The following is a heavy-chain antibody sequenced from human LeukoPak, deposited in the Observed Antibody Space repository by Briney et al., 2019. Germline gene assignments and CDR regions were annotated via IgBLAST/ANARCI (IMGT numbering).Heavy chain of an antibody. CDR3: ARKSTSRRFGELLDYFDY. CDR1: GGSISSSSYY. D-gene: IGHD3-10*01. Sequence: SETLSLTCTVSGGSISSSSYYWGWIRQPPGKGLEWIGSIYYSGSTYYNPSLKSRVTISVDTSKNQFSLKLSSVTAAGTAVYYCARKSTSRRFGELLDYFDYWGQGTLVTVSS. J-gene: IGHJ4*02. CDR2: IYYSGST. V-gene: IGHV4-39*01.